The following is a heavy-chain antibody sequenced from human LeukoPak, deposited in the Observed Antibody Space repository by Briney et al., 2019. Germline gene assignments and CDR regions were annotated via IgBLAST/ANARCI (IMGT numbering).Heavy chain of an antibody. CDR3: ARGTYYYDSSGYYY. D-gene: IGHD3-22*01. V-gene: IGHV1-3*01. CDR2: INAGNGNT. CDR1: GYTFTSYA. Sequence: ASVKVSCTASGYTFTSYAMHWVRQAPGQRLEWMGWINAGNGNTKYSQKFQGRVTITRDTSASTAYMELSSLRSEDTAVYYCARGTYYYDSSGYYYWGQGTLVTVSS. J-gene: IGHJ4*02.